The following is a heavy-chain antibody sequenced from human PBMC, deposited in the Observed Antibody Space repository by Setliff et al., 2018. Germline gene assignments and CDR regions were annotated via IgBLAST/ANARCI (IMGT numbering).Heavy chain of an antibody. CDR3: AAEGRVGVPAANYYYYYGMDV. D-gene: IGHD2-2*01. CDR2: IVVGSGNT. CDR1: GFTLTSSA. J-gene: IGHJ6*02. Sequence: SVKVSCKASGFTLTSSAVQWVRQARGQRLEWIGWIVVGSGNTNYAQKFQERVTITRDMSTSTAYMELSRLRSEDTAVYYCAAEGRVGVPAANYYYYYGMDVWGQGTTVTSP. V-gene: IGHV1-58*01.